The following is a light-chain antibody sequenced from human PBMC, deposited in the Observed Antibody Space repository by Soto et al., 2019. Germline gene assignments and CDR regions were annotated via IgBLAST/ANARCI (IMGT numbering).Light chain of an antibody. V-gene: IGKV3-15*01. CDR1: QSVSSN. Sequence: ERVMTQSPATLSVSPGERATLSCRARQSVSSNLACYQQKPCQPTRLLIYGASTRATGIPARFSGSGSGTEFTLTISRLQSEDFDVYYFQQDNNGSTFGQGNKVEIK. CDR2: GAS. J-gene: IGKJ1*01. CDR3: QQDNNGST.